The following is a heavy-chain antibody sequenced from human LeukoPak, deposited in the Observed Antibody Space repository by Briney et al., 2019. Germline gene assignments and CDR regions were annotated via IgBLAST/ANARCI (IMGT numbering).Heavy chain of an antibody. V-gene: IGHV4-4*07. CDR2: IYTSGST. J-gene: IGHJ3*02. D-gene: IGHD6-13*01. CDR1: GGSISSYY. CDR3: ARRRSSRSGDAFDI. Sequence: SETLSLTCTVSGGSISSYYWSWIRQPAGKGLEWIGRIYTSGSTNYNPSLKSRVTMSVDTSKTQCSLRLSSVTAAATAVYYCARRRSSRSGDAFDIWGQGTMVTVSS.